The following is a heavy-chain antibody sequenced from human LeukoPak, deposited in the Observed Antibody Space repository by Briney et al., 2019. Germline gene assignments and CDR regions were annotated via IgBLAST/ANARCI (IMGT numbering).Heavy chain of an antibody. CDR3: ATPYSSGWYNAFDI. CDR1: GFTFSSYS. Sequence: PGGSLRLSDAASGFTFSSYSMNWVRQAPGKGLEWVSSISSSSSYIYYADSVKGRFTISRDNAKNSLHLQMNSLRAEDTAVYYCATPYSSGWYNAFDIWGQGTMVTVSS. CDR2: ISSSSSYI. V-gene: IGHV3-21*01. J-gene: IGHJ3*02. D-gene: IGHD6-19*01.